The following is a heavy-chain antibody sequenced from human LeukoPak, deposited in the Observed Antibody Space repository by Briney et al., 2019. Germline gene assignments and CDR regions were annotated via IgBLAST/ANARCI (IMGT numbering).Heavy chain of an antibody. CDR2: IYPGDSDA. V-gene: IGHV5-51*01. CDR1: GYSFTSYW. D-gene: IGHD2-2*01. CDR3: AIGFLGNCSSTSCSTYDAFDI. Sequence: GESLKISCKGSGYSFTSYWIGWVRQMPGKGLEWMVIIYPGDSDARYSPSFQGQVTISADNSISTAYLQWSSLKASDTAMYYSAIGFLGNCSSTSCSTYDAFDIWGQGTMVTVSS. J-gene: IGHJ3*02.